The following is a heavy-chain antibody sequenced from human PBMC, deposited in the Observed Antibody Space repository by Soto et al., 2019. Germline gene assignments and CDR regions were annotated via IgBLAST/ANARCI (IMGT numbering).Heavy chain of an antibody. J-gene: IGHJ4*02. Sequence: PSETRSLTCAVYGGSFSGYYWSWIRQPPGKGLEWIGEINHSGSTNYNPSLKSRVTISVDTSKNQFSLKLTSVTAADTSVYYCARGGIAARHFDYWGQGALVTVSS. CDR2: INHSGST. D-gene: IGHD6-6*01. CDR1: GGSFSGYY. CDR3: ARGGIAARHFDY. V-gene: IGHV4-34*01.